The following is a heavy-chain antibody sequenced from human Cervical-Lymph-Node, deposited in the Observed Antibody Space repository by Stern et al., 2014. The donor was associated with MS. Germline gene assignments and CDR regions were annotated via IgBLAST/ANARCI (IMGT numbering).Heavy chain of an antibody. J-gene: IGHJ1*01. CDR1: GFTFSSYA. CDR3: AKAPYGTSPGGVLFQH. Sequence: EVHLVESGGGLVQPGGSLRLSFAASGFTFSSYAMSWVRQAPGKGLEWVSAISGSGGSTYYADSVKGRFTISGENSKNTLYLQMNSLRAEDTAVYYCAKAPYGTSPGGVLFQHWGQGTLVTVSS. CDR2: ISGSGGST. V-gene: IGHV3-23*04. D-gene: IGHD4-17*01.